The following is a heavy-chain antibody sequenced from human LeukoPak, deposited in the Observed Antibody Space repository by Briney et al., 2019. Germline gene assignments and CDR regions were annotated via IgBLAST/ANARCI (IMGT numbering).Heavy chain of an antibody. V-gene: IGHV3-23*01. Sequence: SGGSLRLSCAASGFTFSSYAMSWVRQAPGKGLEWVSAISGSGGSTYYADSVKGRFTISRDNSKNTLYLQMNSLRAEDTAVYYCAKALSRSLIMVRGPPYYYYGMDVWGQGTTVTVSS. J-gene: IGHJ6*02. CDR1: GFTFSSYA. D-gene: IGHD3-10*01. CDR3: AKALSRSLIMVRGPPYYYYGMDV. CDR2: ISGSGGST.